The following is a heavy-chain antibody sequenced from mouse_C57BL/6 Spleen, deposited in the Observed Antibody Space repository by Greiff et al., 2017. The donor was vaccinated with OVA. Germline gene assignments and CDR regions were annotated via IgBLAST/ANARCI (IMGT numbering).Heavy chain of an antibody. Sequence: QVQLQQPGTELVKPGASVKLSCKASGYTFTSYWMHWVKQTPGQGLEWIGDINPSNGGTNYNEKFKSKAILTVDKSSSTAYMQLSSLTSEDSAVYYCARAYYSNYYFDYWGQGTTLTVSS. V-gene: IGHV1-53*01. CDR3: ARAYYSNYYFDY. D-gene: IGHD2-5*01. J-gene: IGHJ2*01. CDR2: INPSNGGT. CDR1: GYTFTSYW.